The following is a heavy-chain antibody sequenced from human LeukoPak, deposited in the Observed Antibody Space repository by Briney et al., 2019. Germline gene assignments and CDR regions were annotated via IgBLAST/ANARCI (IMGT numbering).Heavy chain of an antibody. CDR1: GFTFSIYA. CDR2: ISGNGGST. J-gene: IGHJ4*02. V-gene: IGHV3-23*01. Sequence: GGSLRLSCAASGFTFSIYAMSWVRQAPGKGLEWISGISGNGGSTYYADSVKGRFTISRDNSKNTLYLQMNSLRAEDTAVYYCARATRNVVVTAFEYWGQGTLVSLSS. D-gene: IGHD2-21*02. CDR3: ARATRNVVVTAFEY.